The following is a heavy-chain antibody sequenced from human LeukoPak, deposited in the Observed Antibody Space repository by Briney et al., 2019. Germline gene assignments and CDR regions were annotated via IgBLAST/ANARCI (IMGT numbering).Heavy chain of an antibody. D-gene: IGHD3-22*01. CDR3: AKSWYYYDGSGYFPLNDAFDI. Sequence: GGSLRLSCAASGFTFSSYAMSWVRQAPGKGLEWVSAISGSGGSTYYADSVKGRFTISRDNSKNTLYLQMNSLRAEDTAVYYCAKSWYYYDGSGYFPLNDAFDIWGQGTMVTVSS. CDR2: ISGSGGST. V-gene: IGHV3-23*01. J-gene: IGHJ3*02. CDR1: GFTFSSYA.